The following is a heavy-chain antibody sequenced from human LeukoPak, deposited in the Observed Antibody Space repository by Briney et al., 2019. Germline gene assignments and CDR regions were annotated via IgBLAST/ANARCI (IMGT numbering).Heavy chain of an antibody. D-gene: IGHD1-26*01. Sequence: GASVKVSCKASGYTFTSYGISWVRQAPGQGLEWMGWISAYNGNTNYAQKLQGRVTMTTDTSTSTAYMELRSLRSDDTAVYYCARDSSGSYLSSYYYYGMGVWGQGTTVTVSS. CDR2: ISAYNGNT. J-gene: IGHJ6*02. CDR1: GYTFTSYG. CDR3: ARDSSGSYLSSYYYYGMGV. V-gene: IGHV1-18*01.